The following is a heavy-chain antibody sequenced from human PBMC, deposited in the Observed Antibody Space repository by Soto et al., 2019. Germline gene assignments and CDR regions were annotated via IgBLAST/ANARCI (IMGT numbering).Heavy chain of an antibody. D-gene: IGHD6-13*01. J-gene: IGHJ4*02. CDR1: GDSISSNNW. CDR2: IFHSGHT. V-gene: IGHV4-4*02. Sequence: QVQLQESGPGLVQPSGTLCLTCAVSGDSISSNNWWSWVRQPPGKGLEWIGEIFHSGHTNYNPSLKSRVTISLDKSQNQFSLTLTSVTAADTAVYYCARTPAFSSTFDYWGQRTLVTVSS. CDR3: ARTPAFSSTFDY.